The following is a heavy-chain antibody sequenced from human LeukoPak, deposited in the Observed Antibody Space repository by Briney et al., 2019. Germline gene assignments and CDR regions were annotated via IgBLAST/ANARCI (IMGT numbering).Heavy chain of an antibody. Sequence: SETLSLTCTVSGGSISSYYWSWIRQPPGKGLEWIGYIYYSGSTNYNPSLKSRVTISVDTSKNQFSLKLSSVTAADTAVYYCAREGYYYDSSGYGLVLDYWGQGTLVTVSS. CDR3: AREGYYYDSSGYGLVLDY. CDR1: GGSISSYY. J-gene: IGHJ4*02. V-gene: IGHV4-59*12. D-gene: IGHD3-22*01. CDR2: IYYSGST.